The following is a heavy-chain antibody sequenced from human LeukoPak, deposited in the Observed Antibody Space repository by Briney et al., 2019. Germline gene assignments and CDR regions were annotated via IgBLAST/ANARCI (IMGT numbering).Heavy chain of an antibody. CDR1: GFKFDAYP. D-gene: IGHD1-14*01. Sequence: GGSLRLSCAASGFKFDAYPMSWVRHAPGKGLGWVSSISESGGSTHYAESVRGRFSLSRDNFEKTLHLRMSRLRAEDTAVYYCAKGKINHDGACDIWGQGTRVIVAS. CDR2: ISESGGST. V-gene: IGHV3-23*01. J-gene: IGHJ3*02. CDR3: AKGKINHDGACDI.